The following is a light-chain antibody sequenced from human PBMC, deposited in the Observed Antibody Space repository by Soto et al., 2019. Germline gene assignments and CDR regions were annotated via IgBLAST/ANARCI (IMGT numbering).Light chain of an antibody. Sequence: QSALTQPRSVSGSPGQSVTISCSGTSSDVGGYEYVSWYQQHPGKAPTLIIYHVAQRPSGVPDRFSASKSVTTASLTISGLQAEDEAEYFCCSYAAGQTLVFGGGTKLTVL. V-gene: IGLV2-11*01. CDR3: CSYAAGQTLV. CDR1: SSDVGGYEY. J-gene: IGLJ2*01. CDR2: HVA.